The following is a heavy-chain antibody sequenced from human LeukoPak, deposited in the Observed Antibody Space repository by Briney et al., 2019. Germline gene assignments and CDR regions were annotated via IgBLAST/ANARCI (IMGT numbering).Heavy chain of an antibody. D-gene: IGHD6-13*01. J-gene: IGHJ4*02. V-gene: IGHV4-4*07. CDR1: SASLSTYY. Sequence: SETLSLPCSVSSASLSTYYWSWLRQTTEKGLEWIGHIKPSGSTRYNPSLQSRVSMSVDKSRNQFSLHLSSVTAADTAIYFCARDRYRIAGDGPYYFDYWGQGRLVTVSS. CDR3: ARDRYRIAGDGPYYFDY. CDR2: IKPSGST.